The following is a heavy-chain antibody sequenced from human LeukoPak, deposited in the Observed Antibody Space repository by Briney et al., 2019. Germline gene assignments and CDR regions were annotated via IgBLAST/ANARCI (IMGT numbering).Heavy chain of an antibody. CDR3: ARDLDIVVVPAAIKIDY. D-gene: IGHD2-2*01. CDR1: GYTFTSYG. V-gene: IGHV1-2*02. J-gene: IGHJ4*02. Sequence: ASVKVSCKASGYTFTSYGISWVRQAPGQGLEWMGWINPNSGGTNYAQKFQGRVTMARDTSISTAYMELSRLRSDDTAVYYCARDLDIVVVPAAIKIDYWGQGTLVTVSS. CDR2: INPNSGGT.